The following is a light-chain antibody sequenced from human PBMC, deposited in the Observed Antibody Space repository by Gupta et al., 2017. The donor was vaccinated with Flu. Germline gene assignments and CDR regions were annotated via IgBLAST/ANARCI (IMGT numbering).Light chain of an antibody. CDR2: GAS. V-gene: IGKV3-20*01. CDR3: QQYGTSPQIT. J-gene: IGKJ5*01. CDR1: QSVRSNY. Sequence: EIVLTQSPGTLSLSPGERAALSCRASQSVRSNYLAWYQQKAGQAPRLLIWGASNRATGIPDRFSGGGSGTDXTLTIGXLEPEDSAVYYCQQYGTSPQITFGXGTRLEIK.